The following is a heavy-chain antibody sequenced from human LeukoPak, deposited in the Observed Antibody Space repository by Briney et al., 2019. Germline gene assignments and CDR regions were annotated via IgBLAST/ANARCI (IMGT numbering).Heavy chain of an antibody. D-gene: IGHD6-19*01. CDR3: ASESGIAVAGKAIWFDP. CDR1: GGTFSSYA. J-gene: IGHJ5*02. V-gene: IGHV1-69*13. CDR2: IIPIFGTA. Sequence: ASVKVFCKASGGTFSSYAISWVRQAPGQGLEWMGGIIPIFGTANYAQKFQGRVTITADESTSTAYMELSSLRSEDTAVYYCASESGIAVAGKAIWFDPWGQGTLVTVSS.